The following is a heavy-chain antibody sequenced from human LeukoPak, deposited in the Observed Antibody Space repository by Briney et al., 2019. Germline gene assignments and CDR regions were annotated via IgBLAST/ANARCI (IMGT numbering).Heavy chain of an antibody. CDR1: GFTFSSYA. V-gene: IGHV3-23*01. D-gene: IGHD6-19*01. J-gene: IGHJ5*02. Sequence: PGGSLRLSCAASGFTFSSYAMSWVRQAPGKGLEWVSGISGSGDSDSTYYADSVKGRFTISRDTSRNTLYLPMNSLRAEDTAVYYCAKGDSSGWYEGNWFDPWAREPWSPSPQ. CDR2: ISGSGDSDST. CDR3: AKGDSSGWYEGNWFDP.